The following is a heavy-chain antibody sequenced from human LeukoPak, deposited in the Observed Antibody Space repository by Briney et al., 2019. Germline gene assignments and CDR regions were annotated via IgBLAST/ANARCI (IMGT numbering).Heavy chain of an antibody. CDR1: GGSISSSSYY. CDR3: ARESREYSSSWYLSNYFDY. CDR2: IYYSGST. V-gene: IGHV4-39*07. D-gene: IGHD6-13*01. J-gene: IGHJ4*02. Sequence: PSETLSLTCTVSGGSISSSSYYWGWIRQPPGKGLEWIGSIYYSGSTYYNPSLKSRVTISVDTSKNQFSLKLSSVTAADPAVYYCARESREYSSSWYLSNYFDYWGQGTLVTVSS.